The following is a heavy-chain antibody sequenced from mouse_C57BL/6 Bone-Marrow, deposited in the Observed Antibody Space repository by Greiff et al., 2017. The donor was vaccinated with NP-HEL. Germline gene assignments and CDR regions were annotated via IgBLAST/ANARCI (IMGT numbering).Heavy chain of an antibody. CDR1: GYTFTSYG. Sequence: QVQLQQSGAELARPGASVKLSCKASGYTFTSYGISWVKQRPGQGLEWIGEIYPRGGNTYYNEKFKGKATLTADKSSSTAYMELRSLTSEDSAVYYCARRPVTTAYWYIDVWGTGTTVTVSS. V-gene: IGHV1-81*01. J-gene: IGHJ1*03. CDR2: IYPRGGNT. D-gene: IGHD1-2*01. CDR3: ARRPVTTAYWYIDV.